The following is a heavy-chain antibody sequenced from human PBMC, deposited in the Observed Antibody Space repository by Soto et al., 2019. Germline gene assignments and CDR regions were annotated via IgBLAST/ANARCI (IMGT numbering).Heavy chain of an antibody. D-gene: IGHD3-10*01. J-gene: IGHJ6*03. Sequence: ASVKVSCKASGYTFTSYGISWVRQAPGQGLEWMGWISAYNGNTNYAQKLQGRVTMTTDTSTSTAYMELRSLRSDDTAVYYCARVGSMVRGVIPYYYYMDVWGKRTTVTVSS. V-gene: IGHV1-18*01. CDR3: ARVGSMVRGVIPYYYYMDV. CDR2: ISAYNGNT. CDR1: GYTFTSYG.